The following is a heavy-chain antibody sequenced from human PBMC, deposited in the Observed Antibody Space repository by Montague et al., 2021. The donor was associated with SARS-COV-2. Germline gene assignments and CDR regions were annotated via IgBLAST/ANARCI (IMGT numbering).Heavy chain of an antibody. CDR3: ARQAAGSYFYYGVDV. D-gene: IGHD6-13*01. CDR1: GDSINTYY. V-gene: IGHV4-59*12. Sequence: SETLSLTCTVSGDSINTYYWNWIRQPPGKGLEWLGSIFYTGSTNYYPSLKSRVTISLDTSKNQFFLKVTSVTAADTAVYYCARQAAGSYFYYGVDVWGQGTTVTVSS. CDR2: IFYTGST. J-gene: IGHJ6*02.